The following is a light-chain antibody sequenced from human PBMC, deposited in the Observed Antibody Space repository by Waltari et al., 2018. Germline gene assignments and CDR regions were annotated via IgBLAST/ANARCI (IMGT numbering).Light chain of an antibody. CDR2: EVS. CDR3: SSYAGSNNVV. Sequence: QSALTQPPSASGSPGQSVTLSCTGTSSDVGDYNYVSWYQQHPGKAPKLMFFEVSKRPSGVPDRFSGSKSGNTASLTVSGLQAEDEADYYCSSYAGSNNVVFGGGTKLTVL. V-gene: IGLV2-8*01. J-gene: IGLJ2*01. CDR1: SSDVGDYNY.